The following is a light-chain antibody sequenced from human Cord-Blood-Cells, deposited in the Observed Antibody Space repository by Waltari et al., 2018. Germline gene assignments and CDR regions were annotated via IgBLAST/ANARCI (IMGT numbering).Light chain of an antibody. CDR1: GSNIGAGYD. Sequence: QSVLPQPPPVSGAQGRRVPTPCTGTGSNIGAGYDFHWYQQLPGTAPKLLIYGNSNRPSGVPDRFSGSKSGTSASLAITGLQAEDEADYYCQSYDSSLSGWVFGGGTKLTVL. CDR2: GNS. CDR3: QSYDSSLSGWV. V-gene: IGLV1-40*01. J-gene: IGLJ3*02.